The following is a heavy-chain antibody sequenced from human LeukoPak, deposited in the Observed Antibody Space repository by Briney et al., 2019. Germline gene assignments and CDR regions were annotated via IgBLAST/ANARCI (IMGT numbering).Heavy chain of an antibody. CDR1: GYTFTGYY. J-gene: IGHJ4*02. CDR2: INPSGGST. V-gene: IGHV1-46*01. Sequence: ASVKVSCKASGYTFTGYYMHWVRQAPGQGLEWMGIINPSGGSTSYAQKFQGRVTMTRDMSTSTVYMELSSLRSEDTAVYYCARGARYSYGPAETDYWGQGTLVTVSS. D-gene: IGHD5-18*01. CDR3: ARGARYSYGPAETDY.